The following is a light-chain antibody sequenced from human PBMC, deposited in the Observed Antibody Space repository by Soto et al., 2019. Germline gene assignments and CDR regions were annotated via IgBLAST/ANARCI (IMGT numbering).Light chain of an antibody. CDR1: SSNIGNNY. J-gene: IGLJ2*01. CDR2: DNN. V-gene: IGLV1-51*01. Sequence: QSVLTQPPSVSAAPGQKVTISCSGSSSNIGNNYVSWYQQLPGTAPKLLIYDNNKRPSGIPDRFSGSKSGTSGTLVITGLQTGDEADYCCATWDGSLPAEVFGGGTKVTVL. CDR3: ATWDGSLPAEV.